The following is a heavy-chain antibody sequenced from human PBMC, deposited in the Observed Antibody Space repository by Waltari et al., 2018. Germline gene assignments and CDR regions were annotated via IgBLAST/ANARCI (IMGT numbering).Heavy chain of an antibody. CDR2: IYYSGIT. D-gene: IGHD3-22*01. CDR3: ARGSRGNGAAFDV. CDR1: GGSISSYY. Sequence: QVQLQESGPGLVKPSETLSLTCTVSGGSISSYYWRWIRQPPGKGLEWIWYIYYSGITNYNPSRKSRVTISVDTSKNQFSLKLNSVTAADTAVYYCARGSRGNGAAFDVWGQGTMVTVSS. V-gene: IGHV4-59*01. J-gene: IGHJ3*01.